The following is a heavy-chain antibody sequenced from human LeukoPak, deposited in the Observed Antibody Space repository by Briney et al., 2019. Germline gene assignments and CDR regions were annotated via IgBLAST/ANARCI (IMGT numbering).Heavy chain of an antibody. J-gene: IGHJ4*02. V-gene: IGHV4-4*07. CDR2: IYTSGST. Sequence: SETLSLTCTASGGSISSYYLSWIRQPPGKGLEWIGRIYTSGSTNYNASIKSRVSMSVDTSKKQFSLKLSSVTAADTAVFYCARENSGSYREFDYWGQGTLVTVSS. CDR1: GGSISSYY. D-gene: IGHD1-26*01. CDR3: ARENSGSYREFDY.